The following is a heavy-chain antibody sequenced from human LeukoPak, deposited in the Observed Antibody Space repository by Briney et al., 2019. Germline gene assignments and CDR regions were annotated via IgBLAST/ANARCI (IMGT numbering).Heavy chain of an antibody. Sequence: PSETLSLTCAVYGGSFSSYYWSWLRQPPGKGLEWIGYIYYSGSTNYNPSLKSRVTISVDTSKNQFSLKLSSVTAADTAVYYCARDDSNFGELFWFDPWGHGTLVTVSS. CDR2: IYYSGST. CDR1: GGSFSSYY. D-gene: IGHD3-10*01. V-gene: IGHV4-59*01. J-gene: IGHJ5*02. CDR3: ARDDSNFGELFWFDP.